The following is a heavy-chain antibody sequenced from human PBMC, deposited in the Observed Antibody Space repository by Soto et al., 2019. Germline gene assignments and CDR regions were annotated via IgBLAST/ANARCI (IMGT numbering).Heavy chain of an antibody. D-gene: IGHD1-26*01. Sequence: EVQLLEYGGGLVQPGGSLRLSCAASGFTFSSYAMRWVRQAPVKGLEWVSAISGSGDSTYYADSEKGRFTISRDNSKNTLYLQMNSLRAEDTAVYSCARRGSGSYYYYWSKGTLFTFSS. CDR2: ISGSGDST. V-gene: IGHV3-23*01. CDR1: GFTFSSYA. CDR3: ARRGSGSYYYY. J-gene: IGHJ4*02.